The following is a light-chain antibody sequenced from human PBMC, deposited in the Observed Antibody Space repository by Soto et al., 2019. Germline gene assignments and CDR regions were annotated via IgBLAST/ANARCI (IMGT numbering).Light chain of an antibody. J-gene: IGLJ1*01. V-gene: IGLV2-14*01. CDR2: DVS. Sequence: QSALTQPASVSGSPGQSITISCTGTSSDVGGYHYVSWYQQHPGKAPKLMIYDVSHRPSGVSNRFSGSKSGNTASLTISGLQAEDEADYYCSSYTSSSLYVFGTGTKVTVL. CDR1: SSDVGGYHY. CDR3: SSYTSSSLYV.